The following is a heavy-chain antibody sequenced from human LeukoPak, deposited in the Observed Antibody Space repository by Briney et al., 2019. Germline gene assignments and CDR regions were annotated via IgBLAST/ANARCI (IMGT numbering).Heavy chain of an antibody. Sequence: GGSLRLSCAASGFSFRSHGTNWVRQAPGKGLEWVSYITSSGSSIYYADSVKGRFTISRDNAKNSLYLQMNSLRAEDTAVYYCARDVATSGWATFYWGPGTLVTVSS. J-gene: IGHJ4*02. CDR1: GFSFRSHG. D-gene: IGHD6-19*01. CDR3: ARDVATSGWATFY. V-gene: IGHV3-48*01. CDR2: ITSSGSSI.